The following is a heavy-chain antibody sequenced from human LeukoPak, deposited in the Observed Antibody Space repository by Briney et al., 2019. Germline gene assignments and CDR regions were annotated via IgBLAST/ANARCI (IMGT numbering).Heavy chain of an antibody. CDR2: INHSGST. D-gene: IGHD5-12*01. CDR1: GGSFSGYY. V-gene: IGHV4-34*01. CDR3: ARVRERWLQGLFDY. J-gene: IGHJ4*02. Sequence: PSETLSLTCAVYGGSFSGYYWSWIRQPPGKGLEWIGEINHSGSTNYNPSLKSRVTISVDTSKNQFSLKLSSVTAADTAVYYCARVRERWLQGLFDYWGQGTLVTVPS.